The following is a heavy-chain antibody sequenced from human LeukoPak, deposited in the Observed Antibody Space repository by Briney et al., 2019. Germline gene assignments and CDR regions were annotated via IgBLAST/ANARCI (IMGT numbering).Heavy chain of an antibody. D-gene: IGHD5-24*01. CDR3: ARGWGMATTNWGY. J-gene: IGHJ4*02. CDR1: GGTFSGYF. Sequence: PSETLSLTCAVYGGTFSGYFWTWIRQPPGKRLEGIGEINHSGSANNNPSLRSRVTVSVDTSKNQSSLRLTSVTAADTAVYYCARGWGMATTNWGYWSQGNLVTVSS. CDR2: INHSGSA. V-gene: IGHV4-34*01.